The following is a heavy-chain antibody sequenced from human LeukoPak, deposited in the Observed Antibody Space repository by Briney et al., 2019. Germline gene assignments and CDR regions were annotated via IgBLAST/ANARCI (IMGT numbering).Heavy chain of an antibody. D-gene: IGHD3-22*01. J-gene: IGHJ4*02. CDR3: ARDLDDSSGDDY. Sequence: GASVKVSCKTSGFTFTGYYIHWVRQAPGQGFEWIGWINPDSGGADYAQKFQGRVTMTRGTSISTVYMELNSLTSDDTAVYYCARDLDDSSGDDYWGQGTLVTVSS. CDR2: INPDSGGA. CDR1: GFTFTGYY. V-gene: IGHV1-2*02.